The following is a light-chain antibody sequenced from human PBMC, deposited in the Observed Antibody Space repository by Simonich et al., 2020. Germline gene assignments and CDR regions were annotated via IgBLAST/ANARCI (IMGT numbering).Light chain of an antibody. CDR2: EVS. Sequence: QSALTQPPSASGSPGQSVTISCTGTSSDVGGYNYVSWYQQHPGKAPKPKIYEVSKRPSGVPDRFAGSKSGNTASLTVSGLQAEDEADYYCSSYAGSNNFVVFGGGTKLTVL. CDR3: SSYAGSNNFVV. V-gene: IGLV2-8*01. CDR1: SSDVGGYNY. J-gene: IGLJ2*01.